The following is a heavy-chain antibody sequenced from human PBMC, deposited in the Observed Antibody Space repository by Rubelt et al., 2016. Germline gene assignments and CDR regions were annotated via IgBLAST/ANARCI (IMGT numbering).Heavy chain of an antibody. J-gene: IGHJ4*02. CDR2: SDSGGST. V-gene: IGHV3-53*01. Sequence: SDSGGSTYYADSVKGRFTISRDNSKNTLYLQMNSLRAEDTAVYCCARSYSSGLDYWGQGTLVTVSS. CDR3: ARSYSSGLDY. D-gene: IGHD3-22*01.